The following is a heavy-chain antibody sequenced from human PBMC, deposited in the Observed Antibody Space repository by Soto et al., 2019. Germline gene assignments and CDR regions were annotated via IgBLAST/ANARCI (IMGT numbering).Heavy chain of an antibody. V-gene: IGHV3-23*01. Sequence: PGGALRLSCAASGFTFTSYGMSWFRQAPGKGLEWVSAISGSGGSTYYADSVKGRFTISRDNSKNTLYLHMNSLRAEDTAVYYCAKGTLGSYYYYGMDVWGQGTTVTVSS. CDR1: GFTFTSYG. D-gene: IGHD1-26*01. CDR3: AKGTLGSYYYYGMDV. J-gene: IGHJ6*02. CDR2: ISGSGGST.